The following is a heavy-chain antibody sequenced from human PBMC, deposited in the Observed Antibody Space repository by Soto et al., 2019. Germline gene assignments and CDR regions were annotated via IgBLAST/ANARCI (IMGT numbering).Heavy chain of an antibody. V-gene: IGHV3-30-3*01. J-gene: IGHJ1*01. CDR2: ISYDGSNK. CDR1: GFTFSSYA. D-gene: IGHD3-10*01. CDR3: ARERQIWFGELEGEEYFQH. Sequence: QVQLVESGGGVVQPGRSLRLSCAASGFTFSSYAMHWVRQAPGKGLEWVAVISYDGSNKYYADSVKGRFTISRDNSKNTLYLKMNSLRAEDTAVYYCARERQIWFGELEGEEYFQHWGQGTLVTVSS.